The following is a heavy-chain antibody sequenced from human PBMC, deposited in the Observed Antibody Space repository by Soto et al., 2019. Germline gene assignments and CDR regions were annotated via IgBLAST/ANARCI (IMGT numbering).Heavy chain of an antibody. CDR3: AIDFMQQLPTFSEYYYRIDV. V-gene: IGHV1-69*13. CDR1: GGTFSSYA. D-gene: IGHD6-13*01. CDR2: IIPIFGTA. Sequence: SVKVSCKASGGTFSSYAISWVRQAPGQGLEWMGGIIPIFGTANYAQKFQGRVTITADEYTSTAYMELSSLRSEDTAVYYCAIDFMQQLPTFSEYYYRIDVWGQGTTDTVSS. J-gene: IGHJ6*02.